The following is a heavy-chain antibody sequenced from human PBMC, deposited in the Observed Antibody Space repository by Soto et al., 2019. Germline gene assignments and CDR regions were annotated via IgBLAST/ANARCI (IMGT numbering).Heavy chain of an antibody. CDR3: ARGGYDFWSGYYTFDY. J-gene: IGHJ4*02. CDR1: GYTFTGYY. D-gene: IGHD3-3*01. V-gene: IGHV1-2*04. CDR2: INPNSGGT. Sequence: SVKVSCKASGYTFTGYYMHWVRQAPGQGLEWMGWINPNSGGTNYAQKFQGWVTMTRDTSISTAYMELSRLRSDDTAVYYCARGGYDFWSGYYTFDYWGQGTLVTASS.